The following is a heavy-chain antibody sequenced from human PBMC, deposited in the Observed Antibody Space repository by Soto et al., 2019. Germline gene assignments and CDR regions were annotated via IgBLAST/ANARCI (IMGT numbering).Heavy chain of an antibody. J-gene: IGHJ4*02. D-gene: IGHD5-18*01. Sequence: SETLSLTCVVSGDSIASSYWWSWVRQPPGKGLEWIGEIYHSGTTNYNPSLKSRVTILQDKSNNQFSLRLDSVTAADTAVYYCARVGTANPRGYYFDYWGQGTLVTVSS. CDR2: IYHSGTT. CDR3: ARVGTANPRGYYFDY. CDR1: GDSIASSYW. V-gene: IGHV4-4*02.